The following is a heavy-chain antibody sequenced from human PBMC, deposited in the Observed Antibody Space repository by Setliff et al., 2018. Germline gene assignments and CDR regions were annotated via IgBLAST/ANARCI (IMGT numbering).Heavy chain of an antibody. Sequence: GGSLRLSCATSGFTFSTSAMHWLRQSPDNRLEWLAYIHYGGGHIQYADSVKGRFTVSRDNAMDTLFLQMNGLTTDDTAVYYCAITMTTGVDFFDYWGQGTLVTVSS. D-gene: IGHD4-17*01. CDR3: AITMTTGVDFFDY. V-gene: IGHV3-30*02. CDR1: GFTFSTSA. CDR2: IHYGGGHI. J-gene: IGHJ4*02.